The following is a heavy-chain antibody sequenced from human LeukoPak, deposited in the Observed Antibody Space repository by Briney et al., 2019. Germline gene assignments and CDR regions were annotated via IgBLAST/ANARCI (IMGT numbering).Heavy chain of an antibody. V-gene: IGHV3-15*01. CDR2: IKTKIDGETT. D-gene: IGHD5-24*01. CDR1: GFTFSNAW. Sequence: GRSLRLSCAAAGFTFSNAWMTWVRQAPGEGLEWVGRIKTKIDGETTDYAAPVKGRFTISRDDSKNTLYLQMNSLKTDDTAVYYCTTVERWLLRSSPYWGQGTLVTVSS. CDR3: TTVERWLLRSSPY. J-gene: IGHJ4*02.